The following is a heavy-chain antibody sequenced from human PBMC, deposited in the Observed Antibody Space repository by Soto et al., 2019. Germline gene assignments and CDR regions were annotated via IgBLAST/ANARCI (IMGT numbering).Heavy chain of an antibody. J-gene: IGHJ4*02. D-gene: IGHD6-19*01. Sequence: QVQLVQSGAEVKKPGASVKVSCKASGYTFTGYYMHWVRQAPGQGLEWMGWINPTSGGTNYAQKFQGWVTMTRDTSISTAYMELSRLRSDDTAVYYCARDSHSSGWYASDYWGQGTLVTVSS. V-gene: IGHV1-2*04. CDR3: ARDSHSSGWYASDY. CDR1: GYTFTGYY. CDR2: INPTSGGT.